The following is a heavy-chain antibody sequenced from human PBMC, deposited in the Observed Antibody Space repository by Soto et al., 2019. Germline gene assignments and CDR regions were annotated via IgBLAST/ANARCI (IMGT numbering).Heavy chain of an antibody. Sequence: EVQLVESGGGLVQPGGSLRLSCAASRFTFSTYWMSWVRQAPGKGLEWVANIQQDGSEKYYVDSVKGRFTISRETAKNSLYLQMNSLRAEDTAVYYCARGGRIRASGWFDYWGQGTLVTVCS. CDR3: ARGGRIRASGWFDY. J-gene: IGHJ4*02. CDR2: IQQDGSEK. CDR1: RFTFSTYW. D-gene: IGHD6-19*01. V-gene: IGHV3-7*03.